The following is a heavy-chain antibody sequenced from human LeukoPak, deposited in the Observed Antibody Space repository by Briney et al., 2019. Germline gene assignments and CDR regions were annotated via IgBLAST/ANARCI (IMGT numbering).Heavy chain of an antibody. J-gene: IGHJ4*02. V-gene: IGHV4-59*01. CDR1: GVSISSYY. Sequence: SETLSLTCTVSGVSISSYYWSWIRQPPGKGLEWIGYIYYSGSTNYNPSLKSRVTISVDTSKNQFSLKLSSVTAADTAVYYCASISGYDDYYFDYWGQGTLVTVSS. CDR3: ASISGYDDYYFDY. D-gene: IGHD5-12*01. CDR2: IYYSGST.